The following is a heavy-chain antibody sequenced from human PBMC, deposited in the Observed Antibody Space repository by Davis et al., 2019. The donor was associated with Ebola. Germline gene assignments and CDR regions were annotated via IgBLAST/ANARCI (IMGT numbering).Heavy chain of an antibody. CDR2: TYYNSKWYN. CDR1: GDSVSGSSGA. V-gene: IGHV6-1*01. Sequence: PSETLSLTCAISGDSVSGSSGAWNWIRQSPSRGLEWLGRTYYNSKWYNDYAASVKSRITVNPDTSKNQFSLHLNSVTPADTAVYYCARGWLRVGFDSWGQGTPVTVSS. CDR3: ARGWLRVGFDS. D-gene: IGHD5-12*01. J-gene: IGHJ4*02.